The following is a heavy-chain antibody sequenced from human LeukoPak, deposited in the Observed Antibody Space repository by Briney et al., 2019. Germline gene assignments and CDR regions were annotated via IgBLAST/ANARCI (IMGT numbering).Heavy chain of an antibody. CDR1: GGSISSSSYY. CDR3: ARVRYSSSSVWFDP. V-gene: IGHV4-39*07. CDR2: IYYSGST. J-gene: IGHJ5*02. D-gene: IGHD6-6*01. Sequence: PSETLSLTCTVSGGSISSSSYYWGWIRQPPGKGLEWIGSIYYSGSTYYNPSLKSRVTISVDTSKNQFSLKLSSATAADTAVYYCARVRYSSSSVWFDPWGQGTLVTVSS.